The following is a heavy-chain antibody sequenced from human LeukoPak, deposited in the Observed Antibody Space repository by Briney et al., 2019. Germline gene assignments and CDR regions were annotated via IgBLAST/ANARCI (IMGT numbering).Heavy chain of an antibody. Sequence: GGSLRLSCAASGFTFSSYWMHWVRQAPGKGLVWVSRINSDGSSTTYADSVKGRFTISRDNAKNTLYPQMNSLRAEDTAVYYCARACRRSGDTCYLFDYWGQGALVTVSS. CDR2: INSDGSST. CDR3: ARACRRSGDTCYLFDY. D-gene: IGHD2-15*01. J-gene: IGHJ4*02. CDR1: GFTFSSYW. V-gene: IGHV3-74*01.